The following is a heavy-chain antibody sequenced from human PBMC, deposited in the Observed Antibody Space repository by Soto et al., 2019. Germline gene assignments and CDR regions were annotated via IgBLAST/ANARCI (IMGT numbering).Heavy chain of an antibody. J-gene: IGHJ4*02. CDR2: IIPIFGTA. V-gene: IGHV1-69*13. CDR1: GGTFSSYA. Sequence: SVKVSCKASGGTFSSYAISWVRQAPGQGLEWMGGIIPIFGTANYAQKFQGRVTITADESTSTSYMELSSLRSEDTAVYYCARGAPDRYCGGDCYSPHYFDYWGQGTLVTVSS. D-gene: IGHD2-21*02. CDR3: ARGAPDRYCGGDCYSPHYFDY.